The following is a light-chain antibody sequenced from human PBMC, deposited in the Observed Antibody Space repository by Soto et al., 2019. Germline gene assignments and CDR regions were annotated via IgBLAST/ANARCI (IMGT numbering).Light chain of an antibody. CDR2: GAS. V-gene: IGKV1-27*01. CDR1: QGISNC. CDR3: QKHNSAPL. J-gene: IGKJ4*01. Sequence: DIQMTQSPSSLSASVGNRVIITCRASQGISNCLAWYQQKPGKVPKLLIYGASTLQSGVPSRFSGSGSGTDFTLTISSLQPEDVASYYCQKHNSAPLFGGGTKVEIK.